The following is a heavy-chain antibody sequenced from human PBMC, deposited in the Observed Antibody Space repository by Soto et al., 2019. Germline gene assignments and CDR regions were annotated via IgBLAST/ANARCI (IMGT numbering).Heavy chain of an antibody. CDR1: GFTFSSYW. D-gene: IGHD3-22*01. CDR3: ARFYYDSSCYLQSTYYYYYGMDV. Sequence: GGSLRLSCAASGFTFSSYWMSWVRQAPGKGLEWVANIKQDGSEKYYVDSVKGRFTISRDNAKNSLYLQMNSLRAEDTAVYYCARFYYDSSCYLQSTYYYYYGMDVRGEGITVTVSS. J-gene: IGHJ6*04. V-gene: IGHV3-7*04. CDR2: IKQDGSEK.